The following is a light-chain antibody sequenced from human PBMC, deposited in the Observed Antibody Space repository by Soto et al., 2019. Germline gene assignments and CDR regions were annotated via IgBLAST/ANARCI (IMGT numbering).Light chain of an antibody. V-gene: IGLV2-8*01. J-gene: IGLJ2*01. CDR3: SSYADSNNLI. CDR2: EVN. CDR1: SSDVGDYNY. Sequence: QSVLTQPPSASGSPGQSVAISCTGTSSDVGDYNYVSWYQQHPGKAPKVMIYEVNKRPSGVPDRFSGSKSGNTASLTVSGLQAEDEADYYCSSYADSNNLIFGGGTKLTVL.